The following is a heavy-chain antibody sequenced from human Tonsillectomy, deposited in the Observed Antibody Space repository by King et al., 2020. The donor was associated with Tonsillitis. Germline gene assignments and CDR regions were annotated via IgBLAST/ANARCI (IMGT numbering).Heavy chain of an antibody. CDR3: ARDLELLVRSYDILTGYDQPDHYYYGMDV. J-gene: IGHJ6*02. CDR1: GFTFSSYW. CDR2: INTDGSST. Sequence: VQLVESGGDSVQPGGSLRLSCAASGFTFSSYWMHWVRQTPGKGLVWVSHINTDGSSTSYADSVKGRFTISRDNAKNTLYLQMNSLRAEDTAVYYCARDLELLVRSYDILTGYDQPDHYYYGMDVWGQGTTVTVSS. D-gene: IGHD3-9*01. V-gene: IGHV3-74*01.